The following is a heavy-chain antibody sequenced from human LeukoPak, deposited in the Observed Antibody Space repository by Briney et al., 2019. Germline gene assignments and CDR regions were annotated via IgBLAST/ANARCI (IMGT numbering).Heavy chain of an antibody. J-gene: IGHJ4*01. CDR1: DASVTTYS. V-gene: IGHV4-4*07. CDR2: VNSSGAT. Sequence: SETLSLTCTVSDASVTTYSWSWLRHPAGKGLEWIGRVNSSGATKYNPSLKGRVTISADTSKNQFSLKLPSVTAADTAVYYCARDHYGSGSYKAYFDYWGHGIQVTVSS. CDR3: ARDHYGSGSYKAYFDY. D-gene: IGHD3-10*01.